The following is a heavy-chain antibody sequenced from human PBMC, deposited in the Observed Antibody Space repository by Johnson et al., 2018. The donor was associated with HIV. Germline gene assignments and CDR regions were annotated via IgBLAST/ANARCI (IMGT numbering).Heavy chain of an antibody. CDR2: IRYDGSNK. J-gene: IGHJ3*02. CDR1: QFTFSSYS. V-gene: IGHV3-30*02. Sequence: QVQLVESGGGLAKPAWSPRLSCGASQFTFSSYSMNCVRQASGNGLELVAFIRYDGSNKYYADSVKGRFTISRDNSKNTLYLQMNSLRAEDTAVYYCARDFKDSSSWYGAFDIWGQGTMVTVSS. CDR3: ARDFKDSSSWYGAFDI. D-gene: IGHD6-13*01.